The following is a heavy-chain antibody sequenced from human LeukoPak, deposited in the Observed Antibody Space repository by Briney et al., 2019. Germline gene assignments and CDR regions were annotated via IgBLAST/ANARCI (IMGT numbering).Heavy chain of an antibody. J-gene: IGHJ4*02. D-gene: IGHD6-13*01. CDR3: ARDSAGNDY. CDR2: IKQDGSEK. V-gene: IGHV3-7*01. Sequence: GGSLRLSCEASGFTFSTYWMSWVPQAPGKGQEWVANIKQDGSEKYYVDSVKGRFTISRDNAKNSLYLQMNSLRAEDTAMYYCARDSAGNDYWGQGTLVTVSS. CDR1: GFTFSTYW.